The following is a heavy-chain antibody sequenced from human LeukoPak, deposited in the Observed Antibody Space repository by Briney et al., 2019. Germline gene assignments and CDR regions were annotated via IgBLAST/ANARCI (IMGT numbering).Heavy chain of an antibody. CDR2: ISGSGGST. V-gene: IGHV3-23*01. D-gene: IGHD4-17*01. CDR3: AKAAPPDYGDYVRVEECFDP. J-gene: IGHJ5*02. Sequence: GGSLRLSCAASGFTFSSYAMSWVRQAPGKGLEWVSAISGSGGSTYYADSVKGRFTISRDNSKNTLYLQMNSLRAEDTAVYYCAKAAPPDYGDYVRVEECFDPWGQGTLVTVSS. CDR1: GFTFSSYA.